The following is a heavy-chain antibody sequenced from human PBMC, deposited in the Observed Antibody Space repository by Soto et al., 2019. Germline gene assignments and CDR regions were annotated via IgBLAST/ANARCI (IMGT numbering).Heavy chain of an antibody. D-gene: IGHD3-22*01. Sequence: GGSLRLSCAASGFTFDDYTMHWVRQAPGKGLEWVSLISWDGGSTYYADSVKGRFTISRDNSKNSLYLQMNSLRTEDTALYYCAKDMGYYDSSGSKGDYFDYWGQGTLVTVSS. V-gene: IGHV3-43*01. CDR2: ISWDGGST. CDR1: GFTFDDYT. J-gene: IGHJ4*02. CDR3: AKDMGYYDSSGSKGDYFDY.